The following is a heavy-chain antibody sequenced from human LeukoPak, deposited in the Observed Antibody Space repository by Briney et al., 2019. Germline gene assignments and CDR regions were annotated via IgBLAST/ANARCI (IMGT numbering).Heavy chain of an antibody. J-gene: IGHJ4*02. D-gene: IGHD6-13*01. CDR3: AGEVVAAGHGLDY. CDR2: INPNSGGT. V-gene: IGHV1-2*02. Sequence: ASVKVSCKASGYTFTGYYMHWVRQAPGQGLEWMGWINPNSGGTNYAQKFQGRVTMTRDTSISTAYMELSRLRSDDTAVYYCAGEVVAAGHGLDYWGQGTLVTVSS. CDR1: GYTFTGYY.